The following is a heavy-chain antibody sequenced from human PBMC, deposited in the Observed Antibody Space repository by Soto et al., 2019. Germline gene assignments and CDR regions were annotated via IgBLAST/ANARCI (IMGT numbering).Heavy chain of an antibody. CDR3: ARRSDCSGGSCYIKWNAFDI. CDR1: GGSFSGYY. J-gene: IGHJ3*02. D-gene: IGHD2-15*01. CDR2: INHSGST. V-gene: IGHV4-34*01. Sequence: PSETLSLTCAVYGGSFSGYYWSWIRQPPGKGLEWIGEINHSGSTNYNPSLKSRVTISVDTSKNQFSLKLSPVTAADTAVYYCARRSDCSGGSCYIKWNAFDIWGQGTMVTVSS.